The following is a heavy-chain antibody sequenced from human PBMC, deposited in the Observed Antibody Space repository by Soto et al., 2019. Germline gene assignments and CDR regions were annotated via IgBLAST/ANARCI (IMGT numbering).Heavy chain of an antibody. J-gene: IGHJ3*02. V-gene: IGHV3-73*02. CDR1: RFTFSGSA. CDR2: IRSKANNYAT. CDR3: TSPRPVAIAFNI. Sequence: EVQLVESGGGLVQPGGSLKLSCATSRFTFSGSAMHWVRQAPGKGLEWLGHIRSKANNYATAYVASVKGRFTISRDDSKNTAYLQMNSLKTEDTAVYYCTSPRPVAIAFNIWGQGTVVTVSS.